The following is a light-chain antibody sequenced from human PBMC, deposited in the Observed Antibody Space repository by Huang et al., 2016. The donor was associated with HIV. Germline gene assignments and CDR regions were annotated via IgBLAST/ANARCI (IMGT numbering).Light chain of an antibody. Sequence: DIQMTQSPSSLSASLGDRVTITCRASRGINNYLNGYQQKPGTAPMLLIYATSSLQSGVPSRFSGSGSGTDFTLTISSLQLDDFATYYCQQSYSTPRTFGQGTKVEIK. CDR3: QQSYSTPRT. CDR1: RGINNY. V-gene: IGKV1-39*01. CDR2: ATS. J-gene: IGKJ1*01.